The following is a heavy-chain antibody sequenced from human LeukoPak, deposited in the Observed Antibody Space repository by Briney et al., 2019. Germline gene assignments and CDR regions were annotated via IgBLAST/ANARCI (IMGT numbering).Heavy chain of an antibody. CDR1: GGSFSGYY. Sequence: SETLSLTCAVYGGSFSGYYWSWIRQPPGKGLEWIGEINHSGSTNYNPSLKSRVTISVDTSKNQFSLKLSSVTAADTAVYYCARGGAYYDFWSGYYSPSAPLDYWGQGTLVTVSS. J-gene: IGHJ4*02. V-gene: IGHV4-34*01. CDR3: ARGGAYYDFWSGYYSPSAPLDY. D-gene: IGHD3-3*01. CDR2: INHSGST.